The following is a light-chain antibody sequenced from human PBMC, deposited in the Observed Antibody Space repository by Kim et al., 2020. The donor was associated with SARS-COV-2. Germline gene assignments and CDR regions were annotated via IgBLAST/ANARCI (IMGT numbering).Light chain of an antibody. Sequence: PGDSATRSRKASQNSGTYLAWYQQRPGQAPRLLVYDASNRATGVPDRFSGSGSGTDFTLTISSLEPEDFSIYYCQQRNSWPPAVTFGGGTKVDIK. CDR3: QQRNSWPPAVT. V-gene: IGKV3-11*01. J-gene: IGKJ4*01. CDR2: DAS. CDR1: QNSGTY.